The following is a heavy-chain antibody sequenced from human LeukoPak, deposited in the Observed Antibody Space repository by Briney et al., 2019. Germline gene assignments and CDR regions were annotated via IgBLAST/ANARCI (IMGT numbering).Heavy chain of an antibody. V-gene: IGHV3-33*01. CDR3: ARDRSTTHFDY. D-gene: IGHD5/OR15-5a*01. J-gene: IGHJ4*02. CDR2: MWYDGSNT. CDR1: GFTFSSYG. Sequence: WRSLRLSCAASGFTFSSYGMHWVRQAPGKGLEWVAMMWYDGSNTYYADSVKGRFTISRDNSKNTLFLQMDSLRAEDTAVYYCARDRSTTHFDYWGQGTLVTVSS.